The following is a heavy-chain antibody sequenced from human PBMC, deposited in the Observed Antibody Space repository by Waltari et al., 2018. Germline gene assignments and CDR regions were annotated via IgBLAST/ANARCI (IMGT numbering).Heavy chain of an antibody. Sequence: QVQMQESGPGLVKPSETLSLTCSVSGGSVSMSRYYWGWIRQTPGKGLDWLGSVFYNGRTYYNPSLQSRVTISVDTSKNQFSLSLKSLTAADTAVFYCVRQLTTANPWYIDSWGQGTQVTVSS. V-gene: IGHV4-39*01. D-gene: IGHD1-1*01. CDR2: VFYNGRT. CDR3: VRQLTTANPWYIDS. CDR1: GGSVSMSRYY. J-gene: IGHJ4*02.